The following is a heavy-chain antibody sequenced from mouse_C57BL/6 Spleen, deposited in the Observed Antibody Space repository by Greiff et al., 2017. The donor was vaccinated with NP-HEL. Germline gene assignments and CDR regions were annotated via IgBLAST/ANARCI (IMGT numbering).Heavy chain of an antibody. J-gene: IGHJ4*01. Sequence: QVQLQQPGAELVKPGASVKLSCKASGYTFTSYWMHWVKQRPGQGLEWIGMIHPNSGSTNYNEKFKSKATLTVDKSSSTAYMQLSSLTSEDSAVYYCARSIYYDYDVVYAMDYWGQGTSVTVSS. CDR3: ARSIYYDYDVVYAMDY. CDR2: IHPNSGST. CDR1: GYTFTSYW. D-gene: IGHD2-4*01. V-gene: IGHV1-64*01.